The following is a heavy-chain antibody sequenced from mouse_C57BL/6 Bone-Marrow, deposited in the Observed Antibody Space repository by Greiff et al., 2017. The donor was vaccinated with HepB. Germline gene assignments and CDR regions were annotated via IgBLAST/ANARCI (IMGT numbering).Heavy chain of an antibody. Sequence: EVKLMESGGGLVKPGGSLKLSCAASGFTFSDYGMHWVRQAPEKGLEWVAYISSGSSTIYYADTVKGRFTISRDNAKNTLFLQMTSLRSEDTAMYYCANPGSSYGAYWGQGTLVTVSA. CDR1: GFTFSDYG. J-gene: IGHJ3*01. CDR3: ANPGSSYGAY. CDR2: ISSGSSTI. V-gene: IGHV5-17*01. D-gene: IGHD1-1*01.